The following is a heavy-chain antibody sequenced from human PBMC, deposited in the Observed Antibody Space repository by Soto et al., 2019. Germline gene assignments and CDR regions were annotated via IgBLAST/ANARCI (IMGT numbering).Heavy chain of an antibody. CDR1: GGSISSNGHY. Sequence: QVQLQESGPELVKPSQTLSLTCTVSGGSISSNGHYWTWIRQHPGKGLEWIAYIYYTGNTYYNPSLKSRLSIAVDTSKNQSSLNLRSVTAADTAVYYCAREQWGYDSWGQGTLVTVSS. CDR3: AREQWGYDS. D-gene: IGHD2-15*01. J-gene: IGHJ4*02. CDR2: IYYTGNT. V-gene: IGHV4-31*03.